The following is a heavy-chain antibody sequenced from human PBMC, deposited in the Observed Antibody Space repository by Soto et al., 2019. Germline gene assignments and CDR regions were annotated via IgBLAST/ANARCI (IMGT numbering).Heavy chain of an antibody. CDR1: GFRFNDYY. D-gene: IGHD6-25*01. J-gene: IGHJ4*02. CDR2: ISSGSSTI. Sequence: QVQLVESGGGLVKPGGSLRLSCAATGFRFNDYYMTWIRQAPGKGLEWVSYISSGSSTIYYAHSVKGRFTISRDNAKNSLYLQMNSLRAEDTAVYYCATSSGALAASFPYYFDSLGQGTLVTVSS. V-gene: IGHV3-11*01. CDR3: ATSSGALAASFPYYFDS.